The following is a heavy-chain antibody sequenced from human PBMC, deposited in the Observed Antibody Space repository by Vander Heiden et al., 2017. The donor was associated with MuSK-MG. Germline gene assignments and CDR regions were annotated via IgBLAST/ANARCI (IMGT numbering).Heavy chain of an antibody. CDR3: AKASPSKGGGGRAPFDY. D-gene: IGHD2-21*01. V-gene: IGHV3-23*01. CDR1: GFTFSSYG. J-gene: IGHJ4*02. Sequence: EVQLLESGGGLVQPGGSLRLSCAASGFTFSSYGMSWVGQAPGKGLEWVSAISGSGGSTYYADSVKGRFTISRDNSKNTLYLQMNSLRAEDTAVYYCAKASPSKGGGGRAPFDYWGQGTLVTVSS. CDR2: ISGSGGST.